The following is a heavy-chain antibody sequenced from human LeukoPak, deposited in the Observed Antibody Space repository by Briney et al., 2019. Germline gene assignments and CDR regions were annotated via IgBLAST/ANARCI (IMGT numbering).Heavy chain of an antibody. CDR1: GGSISSYY. D-gene: IGHD6-13*01. J-gene: IGHJ4*02. Sequence: PSETLSPTCTVSGGSISSYYWSWIRQPAGKGLEWIGRIDTSGNTNYKPSLKSRVTISVDTSKNHFSLQLSSVTAADTAVYYCASSHLYSSSWYLSGRFDFWGQGTLVTVSS. CDR3: ASSHLYSSSWYLSGRFDF. CDR2: IDTSGNT. V-gene: IGHV4-4*07.